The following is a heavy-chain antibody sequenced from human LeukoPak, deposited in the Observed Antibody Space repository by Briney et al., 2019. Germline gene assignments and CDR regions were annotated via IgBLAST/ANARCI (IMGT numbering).Heavy chain of an antibody. D-gene: IGHD3-10*01. CDR2: INPSGGST. CDR1: GYTFTSYY. J-gene: IGHJ5*02. Sequence: ASVKVSCKASGYTFTSYYMHWVRQAPGQGLEWMGIINPSGGSTSYAQKFQGRVTMTRDTSTSTVYMELSSLRSEDTAVYYCTLWFGDRGRWFDPWGQGTLVTVSS. V-gene: IGHV1-46*01. CDR3: TLWFGDRGRWFDP.